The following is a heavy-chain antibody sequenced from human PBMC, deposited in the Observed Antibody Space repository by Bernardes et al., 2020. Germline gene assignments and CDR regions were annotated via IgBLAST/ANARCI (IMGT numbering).Heavy chain of an antibody. Sequence: SVKVSCKASGGTFSSYAISWVRQAPGQGLEWMGGIIPIFGTANYAQKFQGRVTITADESTSTAYMELSSLRSEDTAVYYCARVGVYDYIWGSSPWGQGTLVTVSS. CDR1: GGTFSSYA. J-gene: IGHJ5*02. V-gene: IGHV1-69*13. D-gene: IGHD3-16*01. CDR3: ARVGVYDYIWGSSP. CDR2: IIPIFGTA.